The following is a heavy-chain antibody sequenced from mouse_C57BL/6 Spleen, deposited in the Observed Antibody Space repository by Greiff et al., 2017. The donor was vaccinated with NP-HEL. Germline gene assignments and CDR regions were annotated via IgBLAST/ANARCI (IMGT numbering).Heavy chain of an antibody. Sequence: EVKLVESGGGLVKPGGSLKLSCAASGFTFSSYAMSWVRQTPEKRLEWVATISDGGSYTYYPDNVKGRFTISRDNAKNHLYLQLSHLKSEDTAMYYCARDIPDYYGSRYFDYWGQGTTLTVSS. J-gene: IGHJ2*01. D-gene: IGHD1-1*01. V-gene: IGHV5-4*01. CDR3: ARDIPDYYGSRYFDY. CDR2: ISDGGSYT. CDR1: GFTFSSYA.